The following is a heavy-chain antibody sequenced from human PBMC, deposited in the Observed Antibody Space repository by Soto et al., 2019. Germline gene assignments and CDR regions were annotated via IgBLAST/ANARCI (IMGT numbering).Heavy chain of an antibody. D-gene: IGHD3-22*01. CDR1: GYSFAGYW. CDR3: ARQIYDSDTGPNFQYYFES. V-gene: IGHV5-10-1*01. CDR2: IDPSDSQT. Sequence: GESLKISCKGSGYSFAGYWVTWVRQKPGKGLEWMGRIDPSDSQTYYSPSFRGHVTISVTKSITTVFLQWSSLRASDTAMYYCARQIYDSDTGPNFQYYFESWGQGTPVTVSS. J-gene: IGHJ4*02.